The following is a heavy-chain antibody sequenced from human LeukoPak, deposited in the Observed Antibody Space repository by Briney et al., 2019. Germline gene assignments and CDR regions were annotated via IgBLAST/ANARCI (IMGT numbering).Heavy chain of an antibody. D-gene: IGHD2-21*02. V-gene: IGHV4-59*08. Sequence: SETLSLTCTVSGGSISSYYWSWIRQPPGKGLEWIGYIYYSGSTNYNPSLKSRVTTSVDTSKNQFSLKLSSVTAADTAVYYCARHPHGDCGRLYFDYWGQGTLVTVSS. CDR3: ARHPHGDCGRLYFDY. CDR2: IYYSGST. J-gene: IGHJ4*02. CDR1: GGSISSYY.